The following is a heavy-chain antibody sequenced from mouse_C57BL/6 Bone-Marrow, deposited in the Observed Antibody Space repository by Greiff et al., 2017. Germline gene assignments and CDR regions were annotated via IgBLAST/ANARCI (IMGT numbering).Heavy chain of an antibody. J-gene: IGHJ3*01. D-gene: IGHD3-2*02. CDR3: AEIGSSGYGRAY. CDR2: ISGGGGNT. Sequence: EVMLVEPGGGLVKPGGSLKLSCAASGFTFSSYTMSWVRQTPEKRLEWVATISGGGGNTYYPNSVKGRFTLSRDNAKNTLYLQMSSLRSEDTALYYCAEIGSSGYGRAYWGQGTLVTVSA. V-gene: IGHV5-9*01. CDR1: GFTFSSYT.